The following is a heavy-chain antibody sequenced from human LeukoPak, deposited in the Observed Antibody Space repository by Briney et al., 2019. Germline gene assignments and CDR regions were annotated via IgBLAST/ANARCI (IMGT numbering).Heavy chain of an antibody. CDR1: GYTFNHHG. V-gene: IGHV1-18*01. CDR2: ISCFNGDT. D-gene: IGHD6-19*01. CDR3: ARDPTNTSGRYAYFDY. Sequence: ASVKVSCKASGYTFNHHGISWVRQAPGQGLDWMGWISCFNGDTYYAQKFQGRVTMTTDTSTTTAYMELRSLRSDDTALYYCARDPTNTSGRYAYFDYWGQGTLVTVSS. J-gene: IGHJ4*02.